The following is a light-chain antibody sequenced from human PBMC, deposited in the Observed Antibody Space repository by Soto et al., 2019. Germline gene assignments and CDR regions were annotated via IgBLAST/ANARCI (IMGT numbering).Light chain of an antibody. CDR1: QSVGSSF. CDR2: GAS. Sequence: EIVLTQSPGTLSLSPGERATLSCRASQSVGSSFLAWYQQKPGQAPRLLIYGASTRATGIPDRFSGSGSGTHFTLTISRLEPEDFAVYYCQQYGSSSGTFGQGTKVEIK. CDR3: QQYGSSSGT. J-gene: IGKJ1*01. V-gene: IGKV3-20*01.